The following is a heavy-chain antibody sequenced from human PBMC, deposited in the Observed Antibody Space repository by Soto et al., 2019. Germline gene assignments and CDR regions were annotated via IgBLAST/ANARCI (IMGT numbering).Heavy chain of an antibody. V-gene: IGHV3-33*01. CDR2: IWYDGSNK. J-gene: IGHJ3*02. CDR1: GFTFSSYG. D-gene: IGHD1-26*01. Sequence: QVQLVESGGGVVQPGRSLRLSCAASGFTFSSYGMHWVRQAPGKGLEWVAVIWYDGSNKYYADSVKGRFTNSRDNSKNTLYLQMNSLRAEEKDVYYCARDQYSGSYWVNHAFDIWGQGTMVTVSS. CDR3: ARDQYSGSYWVNHAFDI.